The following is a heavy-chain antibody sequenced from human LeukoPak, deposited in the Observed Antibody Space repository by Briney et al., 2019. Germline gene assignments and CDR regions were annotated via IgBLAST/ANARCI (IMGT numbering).Heavy chain of an antibody. CDR3: ARVTVANYYDSSGYFPNYYYYGMDV. V-gene: IGHV4-34*01. CDR2: INHSGST. CDR1: GGSFSGYY. Sequence: PSETLSLTCAVYGGSFSGYYWSWIRQPPGKGLEWIGEINHSGSTNYNPSLKSRVTISVDTSKNQFSLTLSSVTAADTAVYYCARVTVANYYDSSGYFPNYYYYGMDVWGQGTTVTVS. J-gene: IGHJ6*02. D-gene: IGHD3-22*01.